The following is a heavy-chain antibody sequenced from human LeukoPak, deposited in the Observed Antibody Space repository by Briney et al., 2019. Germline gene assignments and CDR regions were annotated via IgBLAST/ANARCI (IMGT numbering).Heavy chain of an antibody. CDR2: INHSGST. J-gene: IGHJ4*02. V-gene: IGHV4-34*01. CDR1: GGSFSGYY. D-gene: IGHD6-13*01. Sequence: SETPSLTCAVYGGSFSGYYWSWIRQPPGKGLEWIGEINHSGSTNYNPSLKSRATISVDTSKNQFSLKLSSVTAADTAVYYCARSIAAAGYWGQGTLVTVSS. CDR3: ARSIAAAGY.